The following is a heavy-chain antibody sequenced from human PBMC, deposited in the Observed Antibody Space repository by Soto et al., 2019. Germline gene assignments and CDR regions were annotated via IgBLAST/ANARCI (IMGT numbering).Heavy chain of an antibody. CDR2: IIPIFGTA. CDR3: ASPVLLYDAFDI. CDR1: GGTLSSYA. D-gene: IGHD3-10*01. V-gene: IGHV1-69*13. J-gene: IGHJ3*02. Sequence: SVKVSCKASGGTLSSYAIRRVRQAPGQGLGWMGGIIPIFGTANYAQKFQGRVTITADESTSTAYMELSSLRSEDTAVYDGASPVLLYDAFDIWGQGTMVTVSS.